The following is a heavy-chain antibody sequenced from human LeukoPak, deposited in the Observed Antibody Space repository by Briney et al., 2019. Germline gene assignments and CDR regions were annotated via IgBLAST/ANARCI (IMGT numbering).Heavy chain of an antibody. CDR3: ARGGRRF. J-gene: IGHJ4*02. D-gene: IGHD3-16*01. CDR1: GFTFSNYW. V-gene: IGHV3-7*04. Sequence: PGGSLRLSCAASGFTFSNYWMSWVRQAPGKGLEWVANIKEDGSEKYYVDSVKGRFTISRDNAKNSLYLQMNSLRGEDTAVYYCARGGRRFWGQGTLVTVSS. CDR2: IKEDGSEK.